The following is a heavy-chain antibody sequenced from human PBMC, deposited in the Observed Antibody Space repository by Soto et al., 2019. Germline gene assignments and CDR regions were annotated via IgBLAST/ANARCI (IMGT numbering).Heavy chain of an antibody. CDR3: ARDPGQYSGSYSGMDV. Sequence: GASVKVSCKASGYTFTRYYIHWVRQAPGQGLEWMGIINPSGGSTSYAQKFQGRVTMTRDTSTSTVYMELSSLRSEDTAVYYCARDPGQYSGSYSGMDVWGQGTTVTVSS. D-gene: IGHD1-26*01. CDR1: GYTFTRYY. J-gene: IGHJ6*02. V-gene: IGHV1-46*01. CDR2: INPSGGST.